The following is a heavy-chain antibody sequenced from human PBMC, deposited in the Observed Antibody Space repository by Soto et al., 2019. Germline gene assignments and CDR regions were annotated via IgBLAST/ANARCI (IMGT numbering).Heavy chain of an antibody. D-gene: IGHD6-13*01. CDR1: GFTFSSYG. Sequence: GGSLRLSCAASGFTFSSYGMHWVRQAPGMGLEWVAVISYDGSNKYYADSVKGRFTISRDNSKNTLYLQMNSLRAEDTAVYYCAKDPESYSSSWYFNWFDPWGQGTLVTVSS. CDR3: AKDPESYSSSWYFNWFDP. V-gene: IGHV3-30*18. CDR2: ISYDGSNK. J-gene: IGHJ5*02.